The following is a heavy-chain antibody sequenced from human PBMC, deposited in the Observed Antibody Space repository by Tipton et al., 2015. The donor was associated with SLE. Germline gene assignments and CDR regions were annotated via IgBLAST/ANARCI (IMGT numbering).Heavy chain of an antibody. CDR1: GYTFNTYY. CDR3: ARAAAGDIRGYFDL. J-gene: IGHJ2*01. CDR2: INPSGGST. V-gene: IGHV1-46*02. Sequence: QSGAEVKKPGASVKVSCKASGYTFNTYYMHWVRQAPGQGLEWMGIINPSGGSTSYAQKFQDRVTMTRDTSTSTVYMELSSLRSEDTAVYYCARAAAGDIRGYFDLWGRGTLVTVSS. D-gene: IGHD2-15*01.